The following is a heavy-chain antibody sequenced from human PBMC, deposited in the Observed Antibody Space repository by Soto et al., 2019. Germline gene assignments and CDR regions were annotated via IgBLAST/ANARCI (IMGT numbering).Heavy chain of an antibody. D-gene: IGHD5-12*01. CDR3: ARAGGYSGYDYYDY. V-gene: IGHV4-34*01. CDR2: INHSGST. J-gene: IGHJ4*02. Sequence: QVQLQQWGAGLLKPSETLSLTCAVYGGSFSGYYWSWIRQPPGKGLEWIGEINHSGSTNYNPSLKSRVTISVDTSKNQFSLKVSSVTAADTAVYYCARAGGYSGYDYYDYWGQGTLVTVSS. CDR1: GGSFSGYY.